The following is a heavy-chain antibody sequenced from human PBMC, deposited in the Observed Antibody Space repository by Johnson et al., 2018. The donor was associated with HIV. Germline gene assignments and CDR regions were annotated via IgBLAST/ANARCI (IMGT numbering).Heavy chain of an antibody. CDR3: VKGIDSSSWYAFDI. Sequence: QVQLVESGGGVVQPGRSLRLSCAASGFTFSSYAMHWVRQAPGKGLEWVAVISSAVSNNYYADSVKGTFTISRDNSKNPRYLQMNSLRAEDTAVYYCVKGIDSSSWYAFDIWGQGTMVTVSS. D-gene: IGHD6-13*01. J-gene: IGHJ3*02. CDR1: GFTFSSYA. CDR2: ISSAVSNN. V-gene: IGHV3-30*04.